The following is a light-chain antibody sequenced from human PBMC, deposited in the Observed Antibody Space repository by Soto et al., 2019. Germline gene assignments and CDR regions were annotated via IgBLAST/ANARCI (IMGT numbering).Light chain of an antibody. J-gene: IGLJ2*01. V-gene: IGLV2-23*01. CDR2: EGS. Sequence: QSALTQPASVSGSPGQSVTISCTASGSDVATYNLVSWYQQYPGKAPKLVIFEGSQRPSGVSNRFSGSTSGDTASLTISGLQAEDEADYYCCSYAETGDLVLFGGGTKLTVL. CDR1: GSDVATYNL. CDR3: CSYAETGDLVL.